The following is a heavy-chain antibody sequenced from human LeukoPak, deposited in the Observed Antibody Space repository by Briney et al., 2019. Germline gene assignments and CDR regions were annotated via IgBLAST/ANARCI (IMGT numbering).Heavy chain of an antibody. CDR1: GFTFSNYW. CDR2: INSDGTTT. Sequence: GGSLRLSCAASGFTFSNYWMHWVRQSPGKGLMGVSRINSDGTTTRYADSVKGRFPISRDNAKNTLYLQINSLRAEDTAVYYCVRAPATVKFDPWGQGTLVTVSS. J-gene: IGHJ5*02. CDR3: VRAPATVKFDP. V-gene: IGHV3-74*01. D-gene: IGHD3-16*02.